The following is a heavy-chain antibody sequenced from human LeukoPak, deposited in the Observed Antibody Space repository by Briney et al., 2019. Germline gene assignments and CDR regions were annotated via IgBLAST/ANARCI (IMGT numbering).Heavy chain of an antibody. D-gene: IGHD3-3*01. CDR2: IYYSGST. J-gene: IGHJ4*02. V-gene: IGHV4-59*01. CDR3: ARVGGEWSVHFDY. CDR1: GASISSYY. Sequence: SETLSLTCAVSGASISSYYWSWIRQPPGKGLEWIGYIYYSGSTNYNPSLKSRVTISVDTSKNQFSLKLSSVTAADTAVYYCARVGGEWSVHFDYWGQGTLVTVSS.